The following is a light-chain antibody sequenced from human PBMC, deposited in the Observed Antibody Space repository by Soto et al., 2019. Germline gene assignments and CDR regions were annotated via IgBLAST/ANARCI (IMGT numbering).Light chain of an antibody. Sequence: DIQMTQSPSSLSASVGDRVTITCRASQSISSYLNWYQQNPGKAPKLLISAASTLQSGVPSRFSGSGSGTEFTLTISSLQPEDFATYYCQQLNNYPRTFGQGTNVEIK. V-gene: IGKV1-9*01. CDR1: QSISSY. J-gene: IGKJ1*01. CDR2: AAS. CDR3: QQLNNYPRT.